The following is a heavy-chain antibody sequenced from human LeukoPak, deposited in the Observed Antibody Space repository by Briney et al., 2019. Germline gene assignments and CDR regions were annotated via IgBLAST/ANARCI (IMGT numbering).Heavy chain of an antibody. CDR1: GGTVSSSSYY. CDR3: ARIPRQRFPGVVNYWYFDL. D-gene: IGHD3-3*01. V-gene: IGHV4-39*07. Sequence: SESLSLTCTVSGGTVSSSSYYWGWIRQPPGQGLEWIGCIYYSGSTYYNPSLKSRVTISVDTTKIQFYLNLNYVSASDTAVYYCARIPRQRFPGVVNYWYFDLWGRGTLVTASS. CDR2: IYYSGST. J-gene: IGHJ2*01.